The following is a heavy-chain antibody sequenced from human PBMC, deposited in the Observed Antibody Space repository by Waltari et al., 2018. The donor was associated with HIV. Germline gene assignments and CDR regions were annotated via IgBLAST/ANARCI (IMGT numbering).Heavy chain of an antibody. Sequence: QVQLQESGPGLVKPAGTLSLTCTVSGDSINTYYWSWIRQPPGKGLEWIGHIYYSGSTKYNPSRTSRGRISVDTSKKQISLKVKSVTTADTAMYYCARDADGLDYWGQGTLVTVSS. J-gene: IGHJ4*02. CDR2: IYYSGST. CDR1: GDSINTYY. V-gene: IGHV4-59*01. CDR3: ARDADGLDY.